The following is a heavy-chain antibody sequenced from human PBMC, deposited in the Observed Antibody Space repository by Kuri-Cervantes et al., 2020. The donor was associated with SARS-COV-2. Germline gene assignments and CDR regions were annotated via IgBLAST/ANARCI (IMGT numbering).Heavy chain of an antibody. CDR3: TTVTPTSVFDF. V-gene: IGHV4-59*01. Sequence: SETLSLTCTVSGGSISSSYWSWIRQPPGKGLEWIGYIYYSGSVSYNPSLMSRVTISVDTSKNQFSLRLTSVTAADTAVYYCTTVTPTSVFDFWGQGTLVTVSP. D-gene: IGHD4-17*01. CDR1: GGSISSSY. J-gene: IGHJ4*02. CDR2: IYYSGSV.